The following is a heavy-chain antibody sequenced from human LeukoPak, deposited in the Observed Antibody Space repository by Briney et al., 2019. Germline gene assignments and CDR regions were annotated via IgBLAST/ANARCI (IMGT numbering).Heavy chain of an antibody. Sequence: PGGSLRLSCAASGFTFSSYAMSWVRQAPGKGLEWVSAISGSGGSTYYADSVKGRFTISRDNSKNTLYLQMNSLRAEDTAVYYCAKQLIVVVVAATIDAFDIWGQGTMVTVSS. CDR2: ISGSGGST. V-gene: IGHV3-23*01. J-gene: IGHJ3*02. D-gene: IGHD2-15*01. CDR3: AKQLIVVVVAATIDAFDI. CDR1: GFTFSSYA.